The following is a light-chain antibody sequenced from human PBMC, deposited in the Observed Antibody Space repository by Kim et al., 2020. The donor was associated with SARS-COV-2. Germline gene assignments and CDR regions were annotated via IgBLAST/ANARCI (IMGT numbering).Light chain of an antibody. V-gene: IGKV3-11*01. J-gene: IGKJ4*01. CDR1: QSVSSY. Sequence: EIVLTQSPATLSLSPGERATLSCRASQSVSSYLAWYQQKPGQAPRLLIYDASNRATGIPARFSGSGSGTDFTLTISSLEPEDFAVYYCQQRSNWRPFGGGTKLEI. CDR2: DAS. CDR3: QQRSNWRP.